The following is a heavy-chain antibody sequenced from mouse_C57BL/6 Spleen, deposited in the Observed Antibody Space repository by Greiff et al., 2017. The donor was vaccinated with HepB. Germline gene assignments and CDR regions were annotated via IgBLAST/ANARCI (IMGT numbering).Heavy chain of an antibody. CDR2: INPNNGGT. Sequence: VQLQQSGPELVKPGASVKIPCKASGYTFTDYNMDWVKQSHGKSLEWIGDINPNNGGTIYNQKFKGKATLTVDKSSSTAYMELRSLTSEDTAVYDCARRGITGTYAMDYWGQGTSVTVSS. CDR1: GYTFTDYN. D-gene: IGHD4-1*01. V-gene: IGHV1-18*01. J-gene: IGHJ4*01. CDR3: ARRGITGTYAMDY.